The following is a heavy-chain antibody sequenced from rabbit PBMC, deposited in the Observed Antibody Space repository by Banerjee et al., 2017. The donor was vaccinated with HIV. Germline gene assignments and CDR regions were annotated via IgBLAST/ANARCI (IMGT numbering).Heavy chain of an antibody. J-gene: IGHJ4*01. CDR3: ARSSGSAYYNWDLNL. CDR1: GFSFSSYW. Sequence: EESGGGLVQPEGSLTLTCTASGFSFSSYWICWVRQAPGKGLEWIACIYAGSSGSTYYASWAKGRFTISKTSSTTVTLQMTSLTAADTATYFCARSSGSAYYNWDLNLWGPGTLVTVS. V-gene: IGHV1S45*01. D-gene: IGHD1-1*01. CDR2: IYAGSSGST.